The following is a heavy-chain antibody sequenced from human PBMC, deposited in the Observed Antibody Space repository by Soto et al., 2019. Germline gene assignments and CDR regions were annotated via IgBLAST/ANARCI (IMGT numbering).Heavy chain of an antibody. Sequence: QVQLVESGGGVVQPGRSLRLSCAASGFTFSSYGMHWVRQAPGKGLEWGAVIWYDGSNKYYADSVKGRFTISRDNSKNTLYLQMNSLRAEDTAVYYCASERLRFLEWLSNPHDMDVWGQGTTVTVSS. CDR1: GFTFSSYG. D-gene: IGHD3-3*01. CDR3: ASERLRFLEWLSNPHDMDV. V-gene: IGHV3-33*01. J-gene: IGHJ6*02. CDR2: IWYDGSNK.